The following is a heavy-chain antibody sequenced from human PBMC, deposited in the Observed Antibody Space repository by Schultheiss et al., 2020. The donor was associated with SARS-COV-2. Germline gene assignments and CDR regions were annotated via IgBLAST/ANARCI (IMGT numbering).Heavy chain of an antibody. V-gene: IGHV3-30*04. J-gene: IGHJ3*02. D-gene: IGHD5-18*01. CDR3: AKGYSYDAFDI. CDR2: ISYDGSNK. Sequence: GESLKISCAASGFTFSSYAMHWVRQAPGKGLEWVAAISYDGSNKYYADSVKGRFTISRDNSKNTLYLQMNSLRAEDTAVYYCAKGYSYDAFDIWGQGTMVTVSS. CDR1: GFTFSSYA.